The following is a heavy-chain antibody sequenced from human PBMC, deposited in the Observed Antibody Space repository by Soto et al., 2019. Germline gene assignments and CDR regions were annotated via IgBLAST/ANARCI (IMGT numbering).Heavy chain of an antibody. CDR1: GGTFSSYT. V-gene: IGHV1-69*02. CDR2: IIPILGIA. CDR3: ARVVRGILTLAGWFDP. Sequence: VQLVQSGAEVKKPGSSVKVSCKASGGTFSSYTISWVRQAPGRGLEWMGRIIPILGIANYAQKFQGRVTITADKFTSTAYMELSSLRSEDTAVYYCARVVRGILTLAGWFDPWGQGTLVTVSP. D-gene: IGHD3-10*01. J-gene: IGHJ5*02.